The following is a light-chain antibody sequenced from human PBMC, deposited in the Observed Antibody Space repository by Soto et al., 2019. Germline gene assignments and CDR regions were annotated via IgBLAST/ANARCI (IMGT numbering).Light chain of an antibody. Sequence: QSVLTQPRSVSGSPGQSVTISCTGTSSDVGGYNYVSWYQQYSGKAPKVMIYDVSKRPSGVPDRFSGSKSGNTASLTISGLQAEDEADYYCCSYAASNTFVFGTGIKLTVL. J-gene: IGLJ1*01. V-gene: IGLV2-11*01. CDR2: DVS. CDR3: CSYAASNTFV. CDR1: SSDVGGYNY.